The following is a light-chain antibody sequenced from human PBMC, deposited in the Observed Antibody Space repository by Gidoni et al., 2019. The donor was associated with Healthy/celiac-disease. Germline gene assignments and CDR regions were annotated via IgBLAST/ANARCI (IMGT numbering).Light chain of an antibody. J-gene: IGLJ2*01. CDR1: SFNIGSNY. CDR2: SNN. Sequence: QSVLTQPPSASGPPGQRVTISCSESSFNIGSNYVYWYQQLPGKAPKPLVYSNNQRPSGVPDRFSGSKSGTSASLAISGLRSEDEADYYCAAWDDSLSGVVFGGGTKLTVL. V-gene: IGLV1-47*02. CDR3: AAWDDSLSGVV.